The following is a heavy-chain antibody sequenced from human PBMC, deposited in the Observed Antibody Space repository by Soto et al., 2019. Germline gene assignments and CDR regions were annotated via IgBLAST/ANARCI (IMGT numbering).Heavy chain of an antibody. V-gene: IGHV1-69*13. CDR1: GGTFRSYA. J-gene: IGHJ6*02. CDR3: EIVVVPAAFLGGYSSYGMDV. Sequence: SVKVSCKASGGTFRSYAISWVRQAPGQGLEWMGGIIPIFGTANYAQKFQGRVTITADESTSTAYMELSSLRSEDTAVYYCEIVVVPAAFLGGYSSYGMDVRGQGTSRTVSS. CDR2: IIPIFGTA. D-gene: IGHD2-2*01.